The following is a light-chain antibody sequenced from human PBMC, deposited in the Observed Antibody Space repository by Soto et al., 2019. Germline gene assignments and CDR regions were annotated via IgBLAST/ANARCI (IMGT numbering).Light chain of an antibody. CDR1: QVINNY. J-gene: IGKJ1*01. Sequence: DIQMIQSPSSLSASVGDRVTITCRASQVINNYLAWYQQKPGKVPHLLIYGASTMQSGVPSRFSGDGSGTDFTLTISSLQPEDAATYYCQQYGTAPQTCGQGTKVE. CDR2: GAS. V-gene: IGKV1-27*01. CDR3: QQYGTAPQT.